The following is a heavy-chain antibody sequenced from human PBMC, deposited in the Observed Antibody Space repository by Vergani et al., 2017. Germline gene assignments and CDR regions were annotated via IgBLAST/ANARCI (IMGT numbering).Heavy chain of an antibody. CDR1: GFTFSSYW. CDR3: ARDLAADGYYYYGMDV. V-gene: IGHV3-7*01. Sequence: EVQMVESGGGLVKPGGSLRLSCAASGFTFSSYWMSWVRQAPGKGLEWVANIKQDGSEKYYVDSVKGRFTISRENAKNSLYLQKNSLRAEDTAVYYCARDLAADGYYYYGMDVWGQGTTVTVSS. CDR2: IKQDGSEK. J-gene: IGHJ6*02. D-gene: IGHD6-13*01.